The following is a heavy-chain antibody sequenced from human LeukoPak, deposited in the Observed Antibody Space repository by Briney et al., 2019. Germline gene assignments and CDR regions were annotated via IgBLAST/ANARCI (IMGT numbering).Heavy chain of an antibody. Sequence: GESLKISCKGAGYKFTNYWIGWVRQMPGKGLEWMGIIYPGDSDTKYSPSFQGLVTLSADKSINTAYLQWGSLKASDTAMYYCAKQVFEGGPRDAFDIWGQGTMVTVSS. V-gene: IGHV5-51*01. CDR3: AKQVFEGGPRDAFDI. CDR2: IYPGDSDT. D-gene: IGHD3-3*01. J-gene: IGHJ3*02. CDR1: GYKFTNYW.